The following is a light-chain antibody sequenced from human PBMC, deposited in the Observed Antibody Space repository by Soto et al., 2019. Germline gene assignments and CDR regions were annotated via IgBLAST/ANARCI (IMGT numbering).Light chain of an antibody. V-gene: IGLV1-40*01. J-gene: IGLJ3*02. CDR2: GNS. Sequence: QSVLKQPPSVSGAPGQRVTISCTWSSSNIGAGYDLHWYQQLPGTAPKLLIYGNSNRPSGVPDRCSGSKSGTSASLAITGLRAEDEADYYCQYYDSSLSGWVFGGGTKLTVL. CDR3: QYYDSSLSGWV. CDR1: SSNIGAGYD.